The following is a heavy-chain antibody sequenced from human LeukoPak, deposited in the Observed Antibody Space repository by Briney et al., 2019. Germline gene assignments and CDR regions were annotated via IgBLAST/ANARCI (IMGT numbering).Heavy chain of an antibody. Sequence: GESLRLSCAASGFTFSSYSMNWVRQAPGKGLEWVSYISSSSSTIYYADSVKGRFTISRDNAKNSLYLQMNSLRDEDTAVYYCARERRGYCSSTSCLNWFDPWGQGTLVTVSS. J-gene: IGHJ5*02. D-gene: IGHD2-2*01. CDR1: GFTFSSYS. CDR2: ISSSSSTI. CDR3: ARERRGYCSSTSCLNWFDP. V-gene: IGHV3-48*02.